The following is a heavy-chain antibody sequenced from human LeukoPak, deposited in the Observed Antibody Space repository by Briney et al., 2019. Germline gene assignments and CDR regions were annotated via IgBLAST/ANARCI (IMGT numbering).Heavy chain of an antibody. J-gene: IGHJ4*02. D-gene: IGHD6-13*01. Sequence: SSETLSLTCTVSGVSISSTSYYWGWIRQPPGKGLDWIGSIFYSGSTYYNPSLKSRVTISVDTSKNQFSLKLTSVTAADTAVYFCARVAAAGSLYFDYWGQGTLVTVSS. CDR3: ARVAAAGSLYFDY. CDR2: IFYSGST. CDR1: GVSISSTSYY. V-gene: IGHV4-39*07.